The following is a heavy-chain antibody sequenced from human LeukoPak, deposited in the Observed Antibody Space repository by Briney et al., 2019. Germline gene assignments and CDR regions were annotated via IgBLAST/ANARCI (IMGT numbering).Heavy chain of an antibody. CDR2: IPYDGSNK. CDR3: ARDGGWGWDY. V-gene: IGHV3-30*02. D-gene: IGHD6-19*01. J-gene: IGHJ4*02. CDR1: GFTFSNYG. Sequence: GGSLRLSCAASGFTFSNYGMHWVRQAPGKGLEWVAFIPYDGSNKYYADSLQGRFTISRDNSMNTLYLQMSSLRAEDTAVYYCARDGGWGWDYWGQGTLVTVSS.